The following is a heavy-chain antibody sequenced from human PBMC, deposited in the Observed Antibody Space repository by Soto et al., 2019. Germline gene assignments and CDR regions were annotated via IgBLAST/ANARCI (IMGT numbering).Heavy chain of an antibody. CDR2: IIPLSGTV. D-gene: IGHD3-16*01. J-gene: IGHJ4*02. Sequence: QAHLAQSGAEVKKPGSSVTVSCKASWGTFNSYGISWVRQAPGQVLDWMGVIIPLSGTVNYAQKFQGRVTMTTDTSTSTAYMDLRSLRSDGTAVYYCARKNDYVDFDYWGQGTLVNVS. V-gene: IGHV1-69*05. CDR3: ARKNDYVDFDY. CDR1: WGTFNSYG.